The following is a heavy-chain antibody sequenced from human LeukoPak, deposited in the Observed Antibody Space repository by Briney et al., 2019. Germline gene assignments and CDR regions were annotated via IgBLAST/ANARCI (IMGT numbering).Heavy chain of an antibody. CDR1: GFTFGSYW. D-gene: IGHD1-1*01. CDR3: ARVSGRLERQSDLDY. J-gene: IGHJ4*02. CDR2: ISGDSTYI. Sequence: KPGGSLRLSCAASGFTFGSYWMNWVRQAPGKGLEWVSSISGDSTYIYNAGSVKGRFTISRDNAQASLYLQMISLRADDTAVYYCARVSGRLERQSDLDYWGQGTLVIVSS. V-gene: IGHV3-21*01.